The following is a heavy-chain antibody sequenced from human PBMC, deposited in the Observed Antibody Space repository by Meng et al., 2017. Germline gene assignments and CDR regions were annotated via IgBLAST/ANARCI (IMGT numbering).Heavy chain of an antibody. D-gene: IGHD3-22*01. CDR2: IIPIFGTA. CDR1: GYTLTELS. CDR3: ARDLYYYDSSGYYSHAFDI. J-gene: IGHJ3*02. V-gene: IGHV1-69*05. Sequence: SVKVSCKVSGYTLTELSMHWVRQAPGQGLEWMGGIIPIFGTANYAQKFQGRVTITTDESTSTAYMELSSLRSEDTAVYYCARDLYYYDSSGYYSHAFDIWGQGTMVTVSS.